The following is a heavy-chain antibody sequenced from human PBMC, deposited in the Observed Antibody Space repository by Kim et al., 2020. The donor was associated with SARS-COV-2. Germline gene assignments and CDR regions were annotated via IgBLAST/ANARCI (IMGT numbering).Heavy chain of an antibody. V-gene: IGHV3-9*01. Sequence: GGSLRLSCAASGFTFDDYAMHWVRQAPGKGLEWVSGISWNSGSIGYADSVKGRFTISRDNAKNSLYLQMNSLRADDTALYYCAKDIGGNSGSYVANMAINQPLANKYYYYGMDVWGQGTTVTVSS. CDR2: ISWNSGSI. J-gene: IGHJ6*02. D-gene: IGHD3-10*01. CDR3: AKDIGGNSGSYVANMAINQPLANKYYYYGMDV. CDR1: GFTFDDYA.